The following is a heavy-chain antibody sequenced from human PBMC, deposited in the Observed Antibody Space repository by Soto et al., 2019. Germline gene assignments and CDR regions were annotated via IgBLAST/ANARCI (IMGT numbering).Heavy chain of an antibody. V-gene: IGHV4-61*01. CDR2: ISYSGST. Sequence: QVQLQESGPGLVKPSETLSLTCTVSGDSVSSGSYYWTWVRQPPGKGLEWIGYISYSGSTNYNPSLLSRVTISVDTPRNQFSLKLTSVTAADTAFYYCARDIRGYSRAFDYWGQGTLVTVSS. J-gene: IGHJ4*02. CDR1: GDSVSSGSYY. D-gene: IGHD5-18*01. CDR3: ARDIRGYSRAFDY.